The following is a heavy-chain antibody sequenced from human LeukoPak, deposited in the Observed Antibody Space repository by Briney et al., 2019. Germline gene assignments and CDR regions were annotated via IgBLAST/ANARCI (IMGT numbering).Heavy chain of an antibody. V-gene: IGHV3-7*01. CDR3: ARWAIAAAGTIDY. D-gene: IGHD6-13*01. CDR1: GFTFSSYW. Sequence: GGSLRLSCAASGFTFSSYWMSWVRQPPGKGLEWVANIKKDGSEKYYVDSVKGRFTISRDNAKNSLYLQMNSLRAEDTAVYYCARWAIAAAGTIDYWGQGTLVTVSS. J-gene: IGHJ4*02. CDR2: IKKDGSEK.